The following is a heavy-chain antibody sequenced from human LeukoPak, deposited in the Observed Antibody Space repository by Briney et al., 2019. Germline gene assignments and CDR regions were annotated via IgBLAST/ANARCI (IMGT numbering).Heavy chain of an antibody. J-gene: IGHJ6*03. Sequence: QTGGSLRLSCAASGFTFSSYGMHWVRQAPGKGLEWVAFIRYDGSNKYYADSVKGRFTISRDNSKNTLYLQMNSLRAEDTAVYYCAREAKKGDYHKYYYMDVWGKGTTVTISS. CDR1: GFTFSSYG. CDR2: IRYDGSNK. V-gene: IGHV3-30*02. CDR3: AREAKKGDYHKYYYMDV. D-gene: IGHD4-17*01.